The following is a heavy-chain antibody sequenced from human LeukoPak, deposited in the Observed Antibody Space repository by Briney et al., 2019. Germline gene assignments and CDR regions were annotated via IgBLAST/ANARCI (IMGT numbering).Heavy chain of an antibody. Sequence: GGSLRLSCAASGFTFSSYGMHWVRQAPGKGLEWVAVISYDGSNKYYADSVKGRFTISRDNSKNTLYLQMNSLRAEDTAVYHCAKSLNPNAYCGGDCYSPFDYWGQGTLVTVSS. V-gene: IGHV3-30*18. J-gene: IGHJ4*02. CDR3: AKSLNPNAYCGGDCYSPFDY. CDR1: GFTFSSYG. D-gene: IGHD2-21*02. CDR2: ISYDGSNK.